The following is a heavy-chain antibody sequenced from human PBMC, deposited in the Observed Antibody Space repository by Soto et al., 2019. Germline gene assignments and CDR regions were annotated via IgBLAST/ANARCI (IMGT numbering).Heavy chain of an antibody. CDR1: GYSFTSYW. J-gene: IGHJ3*02. V-gene: IGHV5-51*01. CDR2: IYPGDSDT. D-gene: IGHD3-9*01. Sequence: PGESLKISCKGSGYSFTSYWIGWVRQMPGKGLEWMGIIYPGDSDTRYSPSFQGQVTISADKSISTAYLQWSSLKASDTAMYYCATQSRPWGILTGYYSAPHDVFDIWGQGTMVTVSS. CDR3: ATQSRPWGILTGYYSAPHDVFDI.